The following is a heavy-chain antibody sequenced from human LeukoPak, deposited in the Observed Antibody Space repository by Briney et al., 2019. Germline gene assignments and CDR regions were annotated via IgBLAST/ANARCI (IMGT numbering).Heavy chain of an antibody. J-gene: IGHJ4*02. CDR3: ARDKPGGSGSLDY. CDR1: GFTFSSYS. CDR2: IYSGGDT. Sequence: GGSLRLSCAASGFTFSSYSTNWVRQAPGKGLEWVSIIYSGGDTDYADSVRGRFTIPRDNSKNTVHLQMNSLRAEDTAVYYCARDKPGGSGSLDYWGQGTLVTVSS. V-gene: IGHV3-53*01. D-gene: IGHD3-10*01.